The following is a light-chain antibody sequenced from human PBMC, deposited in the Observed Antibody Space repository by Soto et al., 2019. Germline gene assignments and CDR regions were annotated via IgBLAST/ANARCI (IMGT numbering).Light chain of an antibody. CDR2: EVS. CDR3: SSYTSRSTLV. J-gene: IGLJ1*01. V-gene: IGLV2-14*01. CDR1: SSDVGGYTY. Sequence: SVLTQPASVSGSPGQSITISCTGTSSDVGGYTYVSWYQQHPGKAPKLMIFEVSNRPSGVSNRFSGSKSGNTASLTISGLQAEDEADYYCSSYTSRSTLVFGTGTKVTVL.